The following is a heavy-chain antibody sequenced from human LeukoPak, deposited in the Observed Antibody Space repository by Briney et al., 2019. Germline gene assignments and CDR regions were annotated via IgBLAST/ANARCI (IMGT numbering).Heavy chain of an antibody. J-gene: IGHJ4*02. CDR3: ARQYSPGLLDY. CDR1: EYSFTTYW. D-gene: IGHD2-21*01. CDR2: IYPGDSDT. V-gene: IGHV5-51*01. Sequence: GESLKISFQGSEYSFTTYWIGWVRQMPGKGLEWMGIIYPGDSDTRYSPSFQGQVTISADKSISTAYLQWSSLKASDTAMYYCARQYSPGLLDYWGQGTLVTVSS.